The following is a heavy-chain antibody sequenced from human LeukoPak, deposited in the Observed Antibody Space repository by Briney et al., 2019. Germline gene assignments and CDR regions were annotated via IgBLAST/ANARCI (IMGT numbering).Heavy chain of an antibody. CDR2: IYYSGST. V-gene: IGHV4-59*01. Sequence: PSETLSLTCTVSGGFISSYYWSWIRQPPGKGLEWIGYIYYSGSTNYNPSLKSRVTISVDTSKNHFSLELSSVTAADTAVYYCARAYYDSSNGFYYYYMDVWGEGTTVTVSS. J-gene: IGHJ6*03. CDR3: ARAYYDSSNGFYYYYMDV. CDR1: GGFISSYY. D-gene: IGHD3-22*01.